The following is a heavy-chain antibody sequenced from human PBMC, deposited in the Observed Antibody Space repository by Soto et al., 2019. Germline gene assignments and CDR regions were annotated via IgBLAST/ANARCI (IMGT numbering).Heavy chain of an antibody. V-gene: IGHV3-66*01. CDR2: IYSGGST. D-gene: IGHD6-19*01. CDR3: ARDRIAVAGNPEYFQH. Sequence: PSETLSLTCTVSGGSISSSSYYWGWIRQPPGKGLEWISVIYSGGSTYYADSVKGRFTISRDNSKNTLYLQMNSLRAEDTAVYYCARDRIAVAGNPEYFQHWGQGTLVTVSS. J-gene: IGHJ1*01. CDR1: GGSISSSSYY.